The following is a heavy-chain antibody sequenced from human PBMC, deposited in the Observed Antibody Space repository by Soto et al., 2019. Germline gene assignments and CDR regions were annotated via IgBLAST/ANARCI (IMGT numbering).Heavy chain of an antibody. J-gene: IGHJ4*02. V-gene: IGHV3-7*01. Sequence: GGSLRLSCAASGFTFSSYWMSWVRQAPGKGLEWVANIKQDGSEKYYVDSVKGRFTISRDNAKNSLYLQMNSLRAEDTAVYYCARVMEGYDYIWGSYRYFDYWGQGTLVTVSS. CDR1: GFTFSSYW. D-gene: IGHD3-16*02. CDR3: ARVMEGYDYIWGSYRYFDY. CDR2: IKQDGSEK.